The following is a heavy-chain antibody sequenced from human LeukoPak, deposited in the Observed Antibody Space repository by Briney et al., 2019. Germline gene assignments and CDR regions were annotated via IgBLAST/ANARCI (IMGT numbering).Heavy chain of an antibody. D-gene: IGHD1-26*01. CDR2: IHYTGST. Sequence: PSETLSLTCTVSGGSISSHFWSWIRQPPGKGLEWIGYIHYTGSTNYNPFLKSRVTMSVDTSKNQFSLKLSSVTAADTAVYYCARDGYSGSSLFDYWGQGTLVTVSS. V-gene: IGHV4-59*11. CDR3: ARDGYSGSSLFDY. J-gene: IGHJ4*02. CDR1: GGSISSHF.